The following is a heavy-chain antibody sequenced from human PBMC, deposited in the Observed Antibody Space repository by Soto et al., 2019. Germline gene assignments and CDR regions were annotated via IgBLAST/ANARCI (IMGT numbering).Heavy chain of an antibody. Sequence: SETLSLTCTVSGGSISSYYRSWIRQPPGKGLEWIGYIYYSGSTNYNPSLKSRVTISVDTSKNQFSLKLSSVTAADTAVYYCARTTVTNLFDYWGQGTLVTVSS. V-gene: IGHV4-59*08. CDR2: IYYSGST. D-gene: IGHD4-17*01. J-gene: IGHJ4*02. CDR1: GGSISSYY. CDR3: ARTTVTNLFDY.